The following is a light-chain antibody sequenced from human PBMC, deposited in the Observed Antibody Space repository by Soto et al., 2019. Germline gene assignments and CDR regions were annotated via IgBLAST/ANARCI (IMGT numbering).Light chain of an antibody. CDR1: QSADIN. CDR3: QQYNDWPRT. V-gene: IGKV3-15*01. Sequence: EIVLTQSPATLSVSPGERVSLSCRASQSADINLAWYQQKPGQAPRLLIYGASTRATGSPDRFSASGSATEFTLTISSLLSEDFAVYYCQQYNDWPRTFGQGTKVDIK. CDR2: GAS. J-gene: IGKJ1*01.